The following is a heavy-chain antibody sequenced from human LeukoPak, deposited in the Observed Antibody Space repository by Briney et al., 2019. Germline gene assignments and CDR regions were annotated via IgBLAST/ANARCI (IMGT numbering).Heavy chain of an antibody. Sequence: SETLSLTCTVSGGSISSYYWSWIRQPPGKGLEWIGYIYHSGSTYYNPSLKSRVTISVDRSKNQFSLKLSSVTAADTAVYYCARGRDIVGATIWGQGTLVTVSS. CDR2: IYHSGST. V-gene: IGHV4-59*12. CDR1: GGSISSYY. CDR3: ARGRDIVGATI. J-gene: IGHJ4*02. D-gene: IGHD1-26*01.